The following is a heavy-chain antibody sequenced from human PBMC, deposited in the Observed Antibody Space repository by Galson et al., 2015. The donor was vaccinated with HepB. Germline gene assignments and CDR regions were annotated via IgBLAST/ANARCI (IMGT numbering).Heavy chain of an antibody. V-gene: IGHV4-34*01. CDR2: INYGGTT. D-gene: IGHD3-9*01. Sequence: SETLSLTCAVYGGSFSGYYWSWIRQAPGKGLEWIGEINYGGTTHYNPSLKSRVTISVDPSKNQFSLKLSSVTAADTAVYYCARRLYLNGYYSGSWGQGTLVTVSS. CDR1: GGSFSGYY. J-gene: IGHJ5*02. CDR3: ARRLYLNGYYSGS.